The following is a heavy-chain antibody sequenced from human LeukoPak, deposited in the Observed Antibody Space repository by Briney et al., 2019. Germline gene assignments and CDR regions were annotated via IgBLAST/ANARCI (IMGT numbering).Heavy chain of an antibody. J-gene: IGHJ6*03. CDR2: IYYSGST. CDR1: GGSISSYY. V-gene: IGHV4-59*01. Sequence: PSETLSLTCTVSGGSISSYYWSWLRQPPGKGLEWIGYIYYSGSTNYNPSLKSRVTISVDTSKNQFSLKLSSVTAADTAVYYCARGEGSSWYDYYYYYYMDVWGKGTTVTVSS. D-gene: IGHD6-13*01. CDR3: ARGEGSSWYDYYYYYYMDV.